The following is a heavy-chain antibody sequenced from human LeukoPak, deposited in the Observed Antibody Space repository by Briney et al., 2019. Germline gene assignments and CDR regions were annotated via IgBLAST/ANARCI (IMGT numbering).Heavy chain of an antibody. V-gene: IGHV1-18*01. CDR1: GYTFISYG. Sequence: GASVKVSCKAAGYTFISYGISWVRQAPGQGLEWMGWINAYNGDTNYAPNLQGRVTMTTDTSSSTAYMEMRSLRSDDTVVYYCAREGYCTDTNCYVNVGSFDYWGQGTVVTVSS. D-gene: IGHD2-2*01. CDR2: INAYNGDT. J-gene: IGHJ4*02. CDR3: AREGYCTDTNCYVNVGSFDY.